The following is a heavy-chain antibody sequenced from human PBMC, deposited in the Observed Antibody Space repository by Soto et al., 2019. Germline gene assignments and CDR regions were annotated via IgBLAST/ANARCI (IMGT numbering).Heavy chain of an antibody. CDR1: GFTFSSYS. CDR2: ISSSNSYI. CDR3: ARGVAAAGHDY. Sequence: GGSLRLSCAASGFTFSSYSMNWVRQAPGKGLEWVSSISSSNSYIYYADSVKGRFTISRDNAKNSLYLQMNSLRAEDTAVYYCARGVAAAGHDYWGQGTLVTVSS. J-gene: IGHJ4*02. D-gene: IGHD6-13*01. V-gene: IGHV3-21*01.